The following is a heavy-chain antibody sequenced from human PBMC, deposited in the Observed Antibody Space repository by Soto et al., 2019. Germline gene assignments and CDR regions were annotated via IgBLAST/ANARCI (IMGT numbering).Heavy chain of an antibody. Sequence: PGEGLEWVSSISSSSSYIYYADSVKGRFTISRDNAKNSLYLQMNSLRAEDTAVYYCARDREVDIVVVPAPYYYGMDVWGQGTTVTVSS. CDR3: ARDREVDIVVVPAPYYYGMDV. D-gene: IGHD2-2*01. V-gene: IGHV3-21*01. J-gene: IGHJ6*02. CDR2: ISSSSSYI.